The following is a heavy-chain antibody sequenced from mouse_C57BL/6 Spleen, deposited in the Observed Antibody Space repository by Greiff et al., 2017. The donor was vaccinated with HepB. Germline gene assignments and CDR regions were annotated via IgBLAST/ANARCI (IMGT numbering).Heavy chain of an antibody. D-gene: IGHD4-1*02. CDR1: GYAFSSYW. CDR2: IYPGDGDT. J-gene: IGHJ3*01. CDR3: ARETTGTRFAY. V-gene: IGHV1-80*01. Sequence: VQLQESGAELVKPGASVKISCKASGYAFSSYWMNWVKQRPGKGLEWIGQIYPGDGDTNYNGKFKGKATLTADKSSSTAYMQLSSLTSEDSAVYFCARETTGTRFAYWGQGTLVTVSA.